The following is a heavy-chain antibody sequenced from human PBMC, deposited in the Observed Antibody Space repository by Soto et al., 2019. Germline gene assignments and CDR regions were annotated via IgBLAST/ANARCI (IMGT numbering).Heavy chain of an antibody. J-gene: IGHJ4*02. D-gene: IGHD3-10*01. CDR3: ARGRPKGVRGTVIGPFDY. Sequence: QVQLVESGGGVVQPGRSLRLSCAASGFTFSSYGMHWVRQAPGKGLEWVAVIWYDGSNKYYADSVKGRFTISRDNSKNTLYLQMNSLRAEDTAVYYCARGRPKGVRGTVIGPFDYWGQGTLVTVSS. CDR1: GFTFSSYG. V-gene: IGHV3-33*01. CDR2: IWYDGSNK.